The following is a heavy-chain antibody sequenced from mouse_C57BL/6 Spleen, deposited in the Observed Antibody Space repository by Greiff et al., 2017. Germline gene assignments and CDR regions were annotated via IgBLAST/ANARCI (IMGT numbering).Heavy chain of an antibody. V-gene: IGHV3-6*01. Sequence: EVKLQESGPGLVKPSQSLSLTCSVTGYSITSGYYWNWIRQFPGNKLEWMGYISYDGSNNYNPSLKNRISITRDTSKNQFFLKLNSVTTEDTATYYCARAYYSNYVYAMDYWGQGTSVTVSS. CDR3: ARAYYSNYVYAMDY. D-gene: IGHD2-5*01. CDR2: ISYDGSN. J-gene: IGHJ4*01. CDR1: GYSITSGYY.